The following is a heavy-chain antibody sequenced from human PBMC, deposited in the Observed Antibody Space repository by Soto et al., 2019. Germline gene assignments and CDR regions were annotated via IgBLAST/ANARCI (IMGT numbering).Heavy chain of an antibody. Sequence: SQTLSLTCAISGDSVSSDNAAWNWIRQSPSRGLEWLGRAYYRSKWYIEYAPSVNSRITINPDTSKNKLSLHLISVNLEDTVVYYCLILMVFIAVTSVTNYYYYYGMDVWGQGTSVNVSS. D-gene: IGHD6-19*01. CDR1: GDSVSSDNAA. J-gene: IGHJ6*02. V-gene: IGHV6-1*01. CDR2: AYYRSKWYI. CDR3: LILMVFIAVTSVTNYYYYYGMDV.